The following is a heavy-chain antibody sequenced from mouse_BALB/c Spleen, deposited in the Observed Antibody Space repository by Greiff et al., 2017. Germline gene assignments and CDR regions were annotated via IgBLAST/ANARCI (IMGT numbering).Heavy chain of an antibody. CDR3: ARDSHGDYPAWLAY. D-gene: IGHD2-13*01. J-gene: IGHJ3*01. Sequence: ESGPGLVKPSQSLSLTCTVTGYSITSDYAWNWIRQFPGNKLEWMGYISYSGSTSYNPSLKSRISITRDTSKNQFFLQLNSVTTEDTATYSCARDSHGDYPAWLAYWGQGTLVTVSA. CDR2: ISYSGST. V-gene: IGHV3-2*02. CDR1: GYSITSDYA.